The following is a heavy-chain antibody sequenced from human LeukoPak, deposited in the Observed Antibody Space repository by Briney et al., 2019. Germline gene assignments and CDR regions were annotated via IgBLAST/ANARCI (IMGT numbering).Heavy chain of an antibody. CDR2: MNPNSGNT. CDR3: ARGTYGSGSYYAYYYGMDV. CDR1: GYTFTSYD. Sequence: ASVKVSCKASGYTFTSYDINWVRQATGQGLEWMGWMNPNSGNTGYAQKFQGRVTMTRNTSISTAYMELSSLRSGDTAVYYCARGTYGSGSYYAYYYGMDVWGQGTTVTVSS. D-gene: IGHD3-10*01. J-gene: IGHJ6*02. V-gene: IGHV1-8*01.